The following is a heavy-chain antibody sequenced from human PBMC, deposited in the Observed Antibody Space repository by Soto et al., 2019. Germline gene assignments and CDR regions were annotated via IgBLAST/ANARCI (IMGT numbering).Heavy chain of an antibody. J-gene: IGHJ6*02. V-gene: IGHV3-53*01. CDR2: IYSGGST. Sequence: PGGSLRLSCAASEFTVSSNYMNWVRQAPGKGLECVSTIYSGGSTYYADSVKGRFTISRDNSKNALYLQMNNLRAEDTAVYYCAGRVGATNYGMDVWGQGTTVTVSS. D-gene: IGHD1-26*01. CDR3: AGRVGATNYGMDV. CDR1: EFTVSSNY.